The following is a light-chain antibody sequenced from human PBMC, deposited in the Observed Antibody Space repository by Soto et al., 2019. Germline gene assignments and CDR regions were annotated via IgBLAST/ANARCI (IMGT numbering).Light chain of an antibody. V-gene: IGLV2-14*01. J-gene: IGLJ1*01. CDR2: EVR. Sequence: QSALTQPASVSGSPGQSITISCTGTSSDIGGYDYVSWYQQRPGKAPKLMIYEVRYRPLGVSNRFSGSKSGNTASLTISGLQAEDEAVYYCCSYTRTSNHYFFGSGTKVTVL. CDR3: CSYTRTSNHYF. CDR1: SSDIGGYDY.